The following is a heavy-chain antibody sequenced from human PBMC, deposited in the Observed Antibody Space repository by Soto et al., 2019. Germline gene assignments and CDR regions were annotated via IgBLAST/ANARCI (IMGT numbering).Heavy chain of an antibody. Sequence: EVQLVESGGGLVKPGGSLRLSCAASGFSFSDYSMNWVRQAPGKWLEWVSSISGSSSYIYYTDSLKGRFTVSRDNVNKSLDVQMNSLRAEDTAVYYCAGDGAYCSGIGCRDYSHYMDVWGKGTTVTVSS. V-gene: IGHV3-21*01. CDR2: ISGSSSYI. CDR1: GFSFSDYS. D-gene: IGHD2-15*01. J-gene: IGHJ6*03. CDR3: AGDGAYCSGIGCRDYSHYMDV.